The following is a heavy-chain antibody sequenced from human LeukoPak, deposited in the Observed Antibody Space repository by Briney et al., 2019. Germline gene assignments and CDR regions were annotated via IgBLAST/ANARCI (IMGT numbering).Heavy chain of an antibody. CDR1: GGSISSGGYS. D-gene: IGHD4-23*01. Sequence: SETLSLTCAVSGGSISSGGYSWSWMRQPPGKGLEWIGYIYHSGSTYYNPSLKSRVTISLDRSKNQFSLKLSSVTAADTAVYYCARAGVYGGNYFDYWGQGTLVTVSS. V-gene: IGHV4-30-2*01. CDR2: IYHSGST. CDR3: ARAGVYGGNYFDY. J-gene: IGHJ4*02.